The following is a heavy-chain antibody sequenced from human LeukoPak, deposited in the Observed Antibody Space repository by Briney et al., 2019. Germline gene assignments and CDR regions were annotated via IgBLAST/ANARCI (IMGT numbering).Heavy chain of an antibody. CDR2: ISWNSGGV. CDR3: AKDIARYDSSGTIDY. Sequence: GRSLRLSCAASRFSFDDYAMHWVRQAPGKGLEWVSGISWNSGGVDYADSVKGRFTISRDNAKNSLYLQMNSLRAEDMALYYCAKDIARYDSSGTIDYWGQGTLVTVSS. V-gene: IGHV3-9*03. J-gene: IGHJ4*02. D-gene: IGHD3-22*01. CDR1: RFSFDDYA.